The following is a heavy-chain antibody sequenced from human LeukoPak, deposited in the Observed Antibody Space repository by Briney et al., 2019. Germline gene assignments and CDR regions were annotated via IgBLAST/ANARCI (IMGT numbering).Heavy chain of an antibody. CDR1: GGSVSSGSYY. V-gene: IGHV4-61*01. J-gene: IGHJ4*02. Sequence: SETLSLTYTVSGGSVSSGSYYWSWIRQPPGKGLEWIGYIYYSASTNYNPSLKSRVTISVDTSNNQFSLKLSSVTAADTAVYYCARGSRGYSYGWGQGTLVTVSS. D-gene: IGHD5-18*01. CDR3: ARGSRGYSYG. CDR2: IYYSAST.